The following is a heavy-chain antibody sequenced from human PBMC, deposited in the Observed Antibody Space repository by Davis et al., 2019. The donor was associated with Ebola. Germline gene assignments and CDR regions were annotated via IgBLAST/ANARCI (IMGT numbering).Heavy chain of an antibody. CDR1: GGFISSGGYY. J-gene: IGHJ4*02. CDR2: IYYSGST. Sequence: SETLSLTCTVSGGFISSGGYYWSWIRQHPGKGLEWIGYIYYSGSTYYNPSLKSRVTISVDTSKNQFSLKLSSVTAADTAVYYCAREGYYYDSSGYHRGDFDYWGQGTLVTVSS. V-gene: IGHV4-31*03. CDR3: AREGYYYDSSGYHRGDFDY. D-gene: IGHD3-22*01.